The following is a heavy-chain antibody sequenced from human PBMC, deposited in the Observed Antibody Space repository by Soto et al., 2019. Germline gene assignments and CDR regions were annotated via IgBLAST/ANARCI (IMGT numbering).Heavy chain of an antibody. D-gene: IGHD3-22*01. CDR2: IHPSGST. Sequence: TLSLTCAVYGGSFSGYYCSWIRQAPGKGLEWIGEIHPSGSTYYNPSLESRLTLSVDTSKNQFSLKLTSMTAADTAVYYCSRGIDSKKVGNYWGQGTQVTVS. J-gene: IGHJ4*02. V-gene: IGHV4-34*01. CDR1: GGSFSGYY. CDR3: SRGIDSKKVGNY.